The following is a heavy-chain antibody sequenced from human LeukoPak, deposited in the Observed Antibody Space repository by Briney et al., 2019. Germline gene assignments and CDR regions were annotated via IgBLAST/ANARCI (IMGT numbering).Heavy chain of an antibody. V-gene: IGHV3-30*18. J-gene: IGHJ4*02. CDR1: GFTFSSYG. CDR3: AKDRAPVLYSSGWYGDY. Sequence: GGSLRLSCAASGFTFSSYGMHWVRQAPGKGLEWVAVISYDGSNKYYADSVKGRFTISRDNSKNTLYLQMNSLRAEDTAVYYCAKDRAPVLYSSGWYGDYWGQGTLVTVSS. CDR2: ISYDGSNK. D-gene: IGHD6-19*01.